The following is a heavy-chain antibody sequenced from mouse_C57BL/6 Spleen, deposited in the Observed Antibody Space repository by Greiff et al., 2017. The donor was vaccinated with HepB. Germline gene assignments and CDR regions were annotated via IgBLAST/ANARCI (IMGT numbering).Heavy chain of an antibody. Sequence: EVKVVESGGGLVQPGGSMKLSCAASGFTFSDAWMDWVRQSPEKGLEWVAEIRNKANNHATYYAESVKGRFTISRDDSKSSVYLQMNSLRAEDTGIYYCTREAPYYYGSSPWFAYWGQGTLVTVSA. D-gene: IGHD1-1*01. CDR3: TREAPYYYGSSPWFAY. V-gene: IGHV6-6*01. CDR2: IRNKANNHAT. CDR1: GFTFSDAW. J-gene: IGHJ3*01.